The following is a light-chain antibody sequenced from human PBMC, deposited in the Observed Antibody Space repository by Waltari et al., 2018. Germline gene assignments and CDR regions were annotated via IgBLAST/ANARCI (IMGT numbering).Light chain of an antibody. CDR2: DAS. V-gene: IGKV3-11*01. CDR3: QQRSNWPPVYT. Sequence: EIVLTQSPATLSLSPGERATLSCRASQSVSSYLAWYQQKPGQAPRLLIYDASNRATGIPARFSGSGSGTDFTLTISSLEPEEFAVYYCQQRSNWPPVYTFGQGTKLEIK. J-gene: IGKJ2*01. CDR1: QSVSSY.